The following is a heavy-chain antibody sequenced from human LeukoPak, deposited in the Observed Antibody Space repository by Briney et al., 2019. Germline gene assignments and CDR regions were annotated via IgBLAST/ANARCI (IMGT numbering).Heavy chain of an antibody. Sequence: GSLRLSCAASGFTFSSYAMSWVRQAPGKGLEWVSAISGSGGSTYYADSVKGRFTISRDNSKNTLYLQMNSLRAEDTAVYYCAKGVRVTIFGVVKTPFDYWGQGTLVTVSS. J-gene: IGHJ4*02. D-gene: IGHD3-3*01. CDR2: ISGSGGST. V-gene: IGHV3-23*01. CDR1: GFTFSSYA. CDR3: AKGVRVTIFGVVKTPFDY.